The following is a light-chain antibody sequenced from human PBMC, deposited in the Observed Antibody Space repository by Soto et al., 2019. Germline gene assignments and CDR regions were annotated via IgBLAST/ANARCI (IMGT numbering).Light chain of an antibody. CDR3: QQYGTSPCT. Sequence: ETVLTQSPGTLSLSPGERATLSCRASQSFISTYLAWYQQKPGQAPRLLIFDAASRAPGIPDRFIGSGSGTDFTLTISRLEPEDVAVYFCQQYGTSPCTFGQGTKLEIK. V-gene: IGKV3-20*01. J-gene: IGKJ2*02. CDR1: QSFISTY. CDR2: DAA.